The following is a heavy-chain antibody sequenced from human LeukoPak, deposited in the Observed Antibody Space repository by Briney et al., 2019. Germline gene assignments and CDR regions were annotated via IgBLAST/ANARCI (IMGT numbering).Heavy chain of an antibody. D-gene: IGHD2-2*01. CDR2: ISGSGGST. V-gene: IGHV3-23*01. Sequence: GGSLRLSCAASGFTFSSYAMSWVRQAPGKGLEWVSAISGSGGSTYYADSVKGRFTISRDNAKNSLYLQMNSLRAEDTAVYYCASIGYCSSTSCPRRDYWGQGTLVTVSS. CDR1: GFTFSSYA. CDR3: ASIGYCSSTSCPRRDY. J-gene: IGHJ4*02.